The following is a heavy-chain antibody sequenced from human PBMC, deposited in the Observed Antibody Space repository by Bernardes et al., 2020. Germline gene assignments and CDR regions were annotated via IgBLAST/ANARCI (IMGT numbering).Heavy chain of an antibody. V-gene: IGHV3-7*01. Sequence: GGSLRLSCAASGFTFSSYCMSWVRQAPGKGLEWVANIKQDGSEKYYVDSVKGRFTISRDNAKNSLYLQMNSLRAEDTAVYYCASRDSGSYYVDDYWGQGTLVTVSS. CDR1: GFTFSSYC. J-gene: IGHJ4*02. CDR2: IKQDGSEK. D-gene: IGHD1-26*01. CDR3: ASRDSGSYYVDDY.